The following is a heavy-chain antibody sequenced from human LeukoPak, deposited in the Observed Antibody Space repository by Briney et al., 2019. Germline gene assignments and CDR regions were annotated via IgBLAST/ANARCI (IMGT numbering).Heavy chain of an antibody. D-gene: IGHD2-2*01. V-gene: IGHV1-46*01. CDR2: INPSGGST. Sequence: ASVKVSCKASGYTVTSYYMHWVRQAPGQGLEWMGIINPSGGSTSYAQKFQGRVTMTRDTSTSTVYMELSSLRSEDTAVYYCASDLGYCSSTSCDDGDYWGQGTLVTVSS. CDR3: ASDLGYCSSTSCDDGDY. CDR1: GYTVTSYY. J-gene: IGHJ4*02.